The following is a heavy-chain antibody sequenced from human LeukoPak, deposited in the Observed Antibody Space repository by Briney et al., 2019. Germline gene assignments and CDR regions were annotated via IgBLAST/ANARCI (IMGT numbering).Heavy chain of an antibody. CDR3: AKDRRRYYGSGSYYNVYYFDY. D-gene: IGHD3-10*01. V-gene: IGHV3-23*01. J-gene: IGHJ4*02. Sequence: SGGSLRLSCAASRFTFSSYAMSWVRQAPGKGLEWVSAISGSGGSTYYADSVKGRFTISRDNSKNTLYLQMNSLRAEDTAVYYCAKDRRRYYGSGSYYNVYYFDYWGQGTLVTVSS. CDR1: RFTFSSYA. CDR2: ISGSGGST.